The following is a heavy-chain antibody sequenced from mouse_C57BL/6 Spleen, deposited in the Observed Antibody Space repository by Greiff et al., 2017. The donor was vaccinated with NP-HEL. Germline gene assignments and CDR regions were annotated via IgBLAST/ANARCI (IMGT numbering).Heavy chain of an antibody. CDR2: IYPRSGNT. Sequence: QVQLQQSGAELARPGASVKLSCKASGYTFTSYGISWVKQRTGQGLEWIGEIYPRSGNTYYNEKFKGKATLTADKSSSTAYMELRSLTSEDSAVYFCARELLRYSSMDYWGQGTSVTVSS. D-gene: IGHD1-1*01. CDR3: ARELLRYSSMDY. CDR1: GYTFTSYG. J-gene: IGHJ4*01. V-gene: IGHV1-81*01.